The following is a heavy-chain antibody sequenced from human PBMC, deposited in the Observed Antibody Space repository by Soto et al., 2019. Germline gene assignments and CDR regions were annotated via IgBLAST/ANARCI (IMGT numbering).Heavy chain of an antibody. D-gene: IGHD3-10*01. CDR3: ARAAGYGAGTSVNHYVDY. J-gene: IGHJ4*01. CDR1: GFTFGVYW. Sequence: EVQLEESGGGLVQPGGSLRLSCAASGFTFGVYWMSWVRQAPGKGLEWLGTIKWDASEKKYVDSVKGRFTISRDNAKNSLYLQMDSLRAEDTAVYYCARAAGYGAGTSVNHYVDYWGHGTLVTVSS. V-gene: IGHV3-7*01. CDR2: IKWDASEK.